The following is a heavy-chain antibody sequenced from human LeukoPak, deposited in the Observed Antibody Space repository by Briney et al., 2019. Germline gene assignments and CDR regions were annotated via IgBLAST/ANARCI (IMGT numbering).Heavy chain of an antibody. V-gene: IGHV4-59*01. CDR3: ARVLIHAGFGECDDAFDI. D-gene: IGHD3-10*01. J-gene: IGHJ3*02. CDR2: IYYSGST. CDR1: GGSISSYY. Sequence: PSETLSLTCTVSGGSISSYYWSWIRQPPGKGLEWIGYIYYSGSTNYNPSLKSRVTKSVDTYKNQFSLKLSSVTAADTAVYYCARVLIHAGFGECDDAFDIWGQGTMVTVSS.